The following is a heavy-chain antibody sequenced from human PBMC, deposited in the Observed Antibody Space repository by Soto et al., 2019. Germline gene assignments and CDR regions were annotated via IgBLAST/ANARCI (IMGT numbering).Heavy chain of an antibody. CDR1: GFTFSNAW. Sequence: GGSLRLSCAASGFTFSNAWMNWVRQAPGKGLEWVGRIKSKTDGGTTDYAAPVKGRFTISRDDSKNTLYLQMNSLKTEYPAVYYCTTGYTAMVGYDALDIWGQGTMVTVSS. CDR3: TTGYTAMVGYDALDI. D-gene: IGHD5-18*01. J-gene: IGHJ3*02. V-gene: IGHV3-15*07. CDR2: IKSKTDGGTT.